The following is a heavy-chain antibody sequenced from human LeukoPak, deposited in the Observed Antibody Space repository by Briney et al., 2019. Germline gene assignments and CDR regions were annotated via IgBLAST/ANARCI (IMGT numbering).Heavy chain of an antibody. Sequence: PGGSLRLSCAASGFTFSTYTMHWVRQAPGKGLEWVAIISYDGNNKYYADSVKGRFTISRDNSKNTLFLQMNSLRAEDTAIYYCAKRNSEGSGWDYWGQGTLVTVSS. CDR1: GFTFSTYT. CDR2: ISYDGNNK. D-gene: IGHD6-19*01. J-gene: IGHJ4*02. CDR3: AKRNSEGSGWDY. V-gene: IGHV3-30-3*02.